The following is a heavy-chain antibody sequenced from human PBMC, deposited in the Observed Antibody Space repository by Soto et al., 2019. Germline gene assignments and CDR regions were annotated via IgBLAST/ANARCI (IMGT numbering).Heavy chain of an antibody. CDR3: ARGAVPTNRSGFDS. J-gene: IGHJ5*01. Sequence: SETLSLTCTVSGGSISSGDYYWSWIRQPPGKGLEWVGYIYYSGSTYYNPSLKSRVTISVDTSKNQFSLKLSPVTAADTAVYYCARGAVPTNRSGFDSWGQGTLVTVSS. CDR2: IYYSGST. D-gene: IGHD4-17*01. V-gene: IGHV4-30-4*01. CDR1: GGSISSGDYY.